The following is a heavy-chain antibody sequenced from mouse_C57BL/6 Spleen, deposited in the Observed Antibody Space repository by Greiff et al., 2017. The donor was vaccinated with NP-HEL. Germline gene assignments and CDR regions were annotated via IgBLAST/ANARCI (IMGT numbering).Heavy chain of an antibody. J-gene: IGHJ3*01. D-gene: IGHD4-1*01. Sequence: VQLQQSGAELVRPGASVTLSCKASGYTFTDYEMHWVKQTPVHGLEWIGAIDPETGGTAYNQKFKGKAILTADKSSSTAYMELRSVTSEDSGVYYCTIWDFAYWGHGTRVTVSA. CDR2: IDPETGGT. V-gene: IGHV1-15*01. CDR1: GYTFTDYE. CDR3: TIWDFAY.